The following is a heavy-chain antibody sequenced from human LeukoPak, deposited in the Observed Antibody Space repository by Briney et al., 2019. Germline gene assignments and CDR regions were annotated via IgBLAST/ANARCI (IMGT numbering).Heavy chain of an antibody. CDR1: GGSISSNNFF. D-gene: IGHD2-2*01. CDR3: ARVCSSSSCAVDY. J-gene: IGHJ4*02. V-gene: IGHV4-39*07. CDR2: VYSSGST. Sequence: SETLSLTCTVSGGSISSNNFFWGWIRQPPGKGLDWIGSVYSSGSTYYNPSLKSRVTMSVDTSKSQLSLKLSSVTAADTAVYYCARVCSSSSCAVDYWGQGTLVTVSS.